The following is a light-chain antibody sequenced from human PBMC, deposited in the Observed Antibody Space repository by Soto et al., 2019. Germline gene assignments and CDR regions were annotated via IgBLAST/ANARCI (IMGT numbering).Light chain of an antibody. J-gene: IGLJ2*01. CDR3: QVWDNGSDHVV. Sequence: SYELTQAPSVSVAPGQTARITCEGNNIESKSVHWYQQKPGQAPVLVVYHNKDRPPGIPERLSGSKSGNTATLTISRVEAGDEADYYCQVWDNGSDHVVFGGGTKVTVL. CDR2: HNK. CDR1: NIESKS. V-gene: IGLV3-21*02.